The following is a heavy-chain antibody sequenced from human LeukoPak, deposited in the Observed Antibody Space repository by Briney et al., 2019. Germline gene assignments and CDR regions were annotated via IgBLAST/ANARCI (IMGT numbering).Heavy chain of an antibody. J-gene: IGHJ4*02. D-gene: IGHD3-16*01. CDR3: ARDPGGFGWQDLLNYFDV. CDR2: INPNNGGT. CDR1: GYTFTGYY. Sequence: ASVTVSCKASGYTFTGYYIHWVRQAPGQGLEWMGWINPNNGGTNSAQKFQGRVTMTSDSSITTAYMELSSLRSDDTAVYYCARDPGGFGWQDLLNYFDVWGQGTLVTVSS. V-gene: IGHV1-2*02.